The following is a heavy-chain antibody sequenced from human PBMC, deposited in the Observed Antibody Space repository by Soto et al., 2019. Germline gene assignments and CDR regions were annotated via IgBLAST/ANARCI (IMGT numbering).Heavy chain of an antibody. CDR2: INPHGGST. Sequence: GASVNVSFKAPGDTFTSYYLNWVRQAPGQGLEWMGVINPHGGSTKYAQKFQGRITMTRDTSRSTVYMELSSLRSDDTAIYYCARSSGGNFGIIIEGSNWFDPWGQGTLVTVSS. CDR3: ARSSGGNFGIIIEGSNWFDP. CDR1: GDTFTSYY. J-gene: IGHJ5*02. D-gene: IGHD3-3*01. V-gene: IGHV1-46*01.